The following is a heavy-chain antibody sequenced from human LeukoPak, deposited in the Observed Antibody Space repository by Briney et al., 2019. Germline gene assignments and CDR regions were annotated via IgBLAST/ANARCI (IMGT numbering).Heavy chain of an antibody. D-gene: IGHD3-22*01. CDR2: ISAYNGNT. J-gene: IGHJ4*02. CDR3: AREFYDDSGYYHSPS. CDR1: GYTFTSYG. Sequence: ASVKVSCKASGYTFTSYGISWVRQTPGQGLEWMGWISAYNGNTNYAQKFQGRVTMTADTSTSTAYMDLRSLRSDDTAVYYCAREFYDDSGYYHSPSWGQGTLVTVSS. V-gene: IGHV1-18*01.